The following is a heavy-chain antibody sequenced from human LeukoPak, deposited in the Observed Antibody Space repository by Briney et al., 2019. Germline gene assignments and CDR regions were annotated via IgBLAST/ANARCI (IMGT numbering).Heavy chain of an antibody. D-gene: IGHD6-13*01. CDR1: GFTFSSYW. Sequence: GGSLRLSCAASGFTFSSYWMSWVRQAPGKGLEWVANIKQDGSEKYYVDSVKGRFTISRDNAKNSLYLQMNSLRAEDTAVYYCAKEIAYSSSWYPPFDYWGQETLVTVSS. CDR2: IKQDGSEK. J-gene: IGHJ4*02. CDR3: AKEIAYSSSWYPPFDY. V-gene: IGHV3-7*03.